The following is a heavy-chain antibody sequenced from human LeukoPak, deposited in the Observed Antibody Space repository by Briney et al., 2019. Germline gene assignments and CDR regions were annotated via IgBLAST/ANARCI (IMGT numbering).Heavy chain of an antibody. CDR3: ARDGYDILTGYPYHFDY. J-gene: IGHJ4*02. D-gene: IGHD3-9*01. Sequence: AETLSLTCTVSGGSVSSGSYYWSWIRQPPGKGLEWIVVIYYSGSTNYNPSLKSRVTISVDTSKNQFSLKLSSVTAADTAVYYCARDGYDILTGYPYHFDYWGQGTLVTVSS. V-gene: IGHV4-61*01. CDR1: GGSVSSGSYY. CDR2: IYYSGST.